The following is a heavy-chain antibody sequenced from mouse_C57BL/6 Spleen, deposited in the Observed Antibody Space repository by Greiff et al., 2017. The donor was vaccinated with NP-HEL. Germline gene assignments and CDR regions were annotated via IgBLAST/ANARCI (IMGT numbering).Heavy chain of an antibody. CDR1: GFTFTDYY. Sequence: EVKLQESGGGLVQPGGSLSLSCAASGFTFTDYYMSWVRQPPGKALEWLGFIRNKANGYTTEDSASVKGRFTISRDNSQSILYLQMNALRAEDSATYYCARYRGYDGPMDYWGQGTSVTVSS. V-gene: IGHV7-3*01. CDR2: IRNKANGYTT. D-gene: IGHD2-2*01. CDR3: ARYRGYDGPMDY. J-gene: IGHJ4*01.